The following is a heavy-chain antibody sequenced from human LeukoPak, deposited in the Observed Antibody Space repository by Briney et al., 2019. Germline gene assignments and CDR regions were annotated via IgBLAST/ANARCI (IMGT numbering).Heavy chain of an antibody. CDR3: ARSGLFLNAFDI. CDR2: TYYRSTWYN. J-gene: IGHJ3*02. Sequence: SQTLSLTCAISGDSVSSNSAAWNWIRQSPSRGLEWLGRTYYRSTWYNDYAVSVKSRITINPDTSKTQFSMQLNSVTPEDTAGYYCARSGLFLNAFDIWVQGTMVTVCS. V-gene: IGHV6-1*01. CDR1: GDSVSSNSAA. D-gene: IGHD2-21*01.